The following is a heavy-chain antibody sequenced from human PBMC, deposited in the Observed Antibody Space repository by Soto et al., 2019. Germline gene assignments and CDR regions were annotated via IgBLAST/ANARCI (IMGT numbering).Heavy chain of an antibody. Sequence: QVQLVESGGGVVQPGRSLRLSCAASGFTFSSYGMHWVRQAPGKGLEWVAVISYDGSNKYYADSVQGRFTISRDNSKTTLYRQMDSLRAEDTAVYYWAKDPLRGVRGVITYYYGMDVWGQGTTVTVSS. CDR3: AKDPLRGVRGVITYYYGMDV. CDR2: ISYDGSNK. V-gene: IGHV3-30*18. D-gene: IGHD3-10*01. CDR1: GFTFSSYG. J-gene: IGHJ6*02.